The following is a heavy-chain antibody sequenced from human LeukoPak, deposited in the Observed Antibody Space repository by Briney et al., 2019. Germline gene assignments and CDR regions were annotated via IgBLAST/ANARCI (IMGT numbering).Heavy chain of an antibody. Sequence: GGSLRLSCAASGFTFSFYTMNWVRQAPGKGLEWVSYIHSSGNSIDYADSVKGRFTISRDNAKNSLYLQMNSLRDEDTAVYYCAKDRRELDVFDIWGQGTMVTVSS. V-gene: IGHV3-48*02. CDR1: GFTFSFYT. CDR2: IHSSGNSI. CDR3: AKDRRELDVFDI. J-gene: IGHJ3*02.